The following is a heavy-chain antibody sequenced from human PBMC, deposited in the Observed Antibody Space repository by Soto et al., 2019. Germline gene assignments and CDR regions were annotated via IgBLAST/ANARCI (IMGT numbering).Heavy chain of an antibody. J-gene: IGHJ4*02. D-gene: IGHD6-13*01. V-gene: IGHV3-33*01. CDR1: GFTFSSYG. Sequence: QVQLVESGGGVVQPGRSLRLSCAASGFTFSSYGMHWVRQAPGKGLEWVAVIWYDGGNKYSADSVKGRFTVSRDNSKNTLYLQMNSLRAEDTAVYYCAREGQSSSWYDYWGQGNLVTVSS. CDR2: IWYDGGNK. CDR3: AREGQSSSWYDY.